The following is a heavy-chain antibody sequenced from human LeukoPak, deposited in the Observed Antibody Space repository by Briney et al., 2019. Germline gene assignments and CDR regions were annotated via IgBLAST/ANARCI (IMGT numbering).Heavy chain of an antibody. Sequence: ASVKVSCTASGYTFTSYDFNWARQATGQRPEWMGWMSPNSGDTGYAQKFQDRVTMTRNTSISTAYMELSSLRSDDTAVYYCARGPPNWGYDYWGPGTLVTVSS. V-gene: IGHV1-8*01. D-gene: IGHD7-27*01. CDR2: MSPNSGDT. CDR1: GYTFTSYD. J-gene: IGHJ4*02. CDR3: ARGPPNWGYDY.